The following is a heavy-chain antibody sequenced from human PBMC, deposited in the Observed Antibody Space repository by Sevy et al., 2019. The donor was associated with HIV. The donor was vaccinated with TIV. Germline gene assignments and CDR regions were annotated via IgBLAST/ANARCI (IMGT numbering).Heavy chain of an antibody. J-gene: IGHJ3*02. CDR3: AKLGVEMATIKDDAFDI. CDR1: GFTFSSYG. D-gene: IGHD5-12*01. CDR2: ISYDGSYK. V-gene: IGHV3-30*18. Sequence: GGSLRLSCAASGFTFSSYGMHWVRQAPGKGLEWVAVISYDGSYKYYADSVKGRFTISRDNSKNTLYLQMNSLRADDTAVYDCAKLGVEMATIKDDAFDIWGQGTMVTVSS.